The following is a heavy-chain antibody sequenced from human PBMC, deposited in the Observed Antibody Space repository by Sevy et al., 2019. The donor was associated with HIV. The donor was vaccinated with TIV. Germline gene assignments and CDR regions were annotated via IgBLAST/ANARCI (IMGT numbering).Heavy chain of an antibody. V-gene: IGHV4-34*01. CDR1: GGSFSGYY. D-gene: IGHD2-2*01. CDR2: INHSGST. J-gene: IGHJ3*02. CDR3: ARHCGSTSCSHAFDI. Sequence: ETLSLTCAVYGGSFSGYYWSWIRQPPGKGLEWIGEINHSGSTNYNPSLKNRVTISVDTSKNQFSLKLSSVTAADTAVYYCARHCGSTSCSHAFDIWGQGTMVTVSS.